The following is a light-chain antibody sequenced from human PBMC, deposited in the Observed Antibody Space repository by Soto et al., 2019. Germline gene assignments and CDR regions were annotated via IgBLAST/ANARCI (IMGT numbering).Light chain of an antibody. CDR1: QSISTW. Sequence: DLQMTQSPSTLSASVGDRVTITCRASQSISTWLAWHQRKPGKAPKLLISKASSLESGVPSRFSGSGSGTEFTLTISSLQPDDSATYYCQQYNSYRAFGQGTKVEIK. CDR2: KAS. J-gene: IGKJ1*01. CDR3: QQYNSYRA. V-gene: IGKV1-5*03.